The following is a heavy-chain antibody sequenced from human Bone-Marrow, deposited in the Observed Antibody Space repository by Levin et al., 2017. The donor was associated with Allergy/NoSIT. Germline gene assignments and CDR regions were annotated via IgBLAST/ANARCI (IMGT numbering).Heavy chain of an antibody. CDR2: INPSGGSR. CDR3: ARTKYSSSSDWFDT. Sequence: GASVKVSCKASGYSFSDYHLHWVRQAPGRGLEWMATINPSGGSRSYAQKFQGRVIMTGDTSTRTVYMELSSLRSDDTAVYYCARTKYSSSSDWFDTWGQGTLVTVSS. J-gene: IGHJ5*02. V-gene: IGHV1-46*01. CDR1: GYSFSDYH. D-gene: IGHD6-6*01.